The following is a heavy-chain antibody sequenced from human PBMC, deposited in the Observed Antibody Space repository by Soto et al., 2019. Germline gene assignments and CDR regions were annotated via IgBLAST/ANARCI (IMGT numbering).Heavy chain of an antibody. D-gene: IGHD1-7*01. J-gene: IGHJ4*02. CDR3: ARDLTGTTIYFDY. CDR2: INPSGGST. Sequence: ASVKVSCKASGYTFTSYGISWVRQAPGQGLEWMGIINPSGGSTSYAQKFQGRVTMTRDTSTSTVYMELSSLRSEDTAVYYCARDLTGTTIYFDYWGQGTLVTVSS. V-gene: IGHV1-46*01. CDR1: GYTFTSYG.